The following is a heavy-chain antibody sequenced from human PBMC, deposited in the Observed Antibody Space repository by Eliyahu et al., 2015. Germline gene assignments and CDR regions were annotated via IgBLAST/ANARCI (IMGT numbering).Heavy chain of an antibody. Sequence: EMKVVESGGGLVQPGGSLRLSCAASGFEXYXXWXXWVRQVPGKGLVWLSEISSDGKTTSYADSVRGRFTISRDNAKNMLYLQMNSLRGEDTAVYYCASITVFGVVIKPQGGGLDVWGQGTTVTVSS. D-gene: IGHD3-3*01. CDR1: GFEXYXXW. CDR3: ASITVFGVVIKPQGGGLDV. CDR2: ISSDGKTT. J-gene: IGHJ6*02. V-gene: IGHV3-74*01.